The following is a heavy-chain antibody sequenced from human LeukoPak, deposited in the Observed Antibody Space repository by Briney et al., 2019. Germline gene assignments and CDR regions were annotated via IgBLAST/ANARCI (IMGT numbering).Heavy chain of an antibody. V-gene: IGHV4-31*03. CDR1: GGSISSGGYY. CDR2: IYYSGST. CDR3: ARGSKDIVVVPAATGPWFDP. J-gene: IGHJ5*02. D-gene: IGHD2-2*01. Sequence: PSETLSLTCTVSGGSISSGGYYWSWIRQHPGKGLEWIGYIYYSGSTYYNPSLKSRVTISVDTSKNQFSLKLSSATAADTAVYYCARGSKDIVVVPAATGPWFDPWGQGTLVTVSS.